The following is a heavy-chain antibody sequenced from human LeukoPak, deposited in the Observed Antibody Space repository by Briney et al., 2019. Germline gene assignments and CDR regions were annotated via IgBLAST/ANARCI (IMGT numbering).Heavy chain of an antibody. Sequence: SGGSLRLSCTASGFTFSSYEMNWVRQAPGKGLEWVSYISSSGSTIYYADSVKGRFTISRDNAKNSLYLQMNSLRAEDTAVYYCAKVRGFYYDDYWGQGTLVTVSS. CDR1: GFTFSSYE. V-gene: IGHV3-48*03. CDR3: AKVRGFYYDDY. CDR2: ISSSGSTI. J-gene: IGHJ4*02. D-gene: IGHD3-22*01.